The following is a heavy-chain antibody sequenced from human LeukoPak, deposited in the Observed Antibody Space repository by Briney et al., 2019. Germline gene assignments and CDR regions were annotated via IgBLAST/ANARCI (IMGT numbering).Heavy chain of an antibody. D-gene: IGHD5-18*01. CDR2: IKSKTDGGTT. Sequence: WIRQPPGKGLEWVGRIKSKTDGGTTDYAAPVKGGFTISRDDSKNTLYLQMNSLKTEDTAVYYCTTDLGYSYGYAGIWGQGTMVTVSS. CDR3: TTDLGYSYGYAGI. V-gene: IGHV3-15*01. J-gene: IGHJ3*02.